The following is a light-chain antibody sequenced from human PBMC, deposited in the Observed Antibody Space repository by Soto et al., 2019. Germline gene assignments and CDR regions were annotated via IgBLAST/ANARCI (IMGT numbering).Light chain of an antibody. J-gene: IGKJ2*01. V-gene: IGKV4-1*01. CDR3: QQYYRTPYT. Sequence: DFVMTQSPDSLAVSLGERATINCKSSQSLLYSSNNKNYLAWYQQTPGQPPKLLFYWASTREDGVPDRFSGSGSGTDFTLTISSLQAEDVAVYFCQQYYRTPYTFGQGTSLEIK. CDR2: WAS. CDR1: QSLLYSSNNKNY.